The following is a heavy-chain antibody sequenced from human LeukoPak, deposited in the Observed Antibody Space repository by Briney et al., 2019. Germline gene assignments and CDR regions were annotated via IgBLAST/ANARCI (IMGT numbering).Heavy chain of an antibody. J-gene: IGHJ6*02. CDR3: AYGRYGSGSYAGYGMVV. Sequence: SETLSRSCPATGGSFSRQCWSWIRQRAEKGLEWIGRIYTSGSTNYNPSLKSRVTMSVDTSKSQFSLKLSSVTAADTAVYYCAYGRYGSGSYAGYGMVVWGQGATVTVCS. CDR2: IYTSGST. CDR1: GGSFSRQC. D-gene: IGHD3-10*01. V-gene: IGHV4-4*07.